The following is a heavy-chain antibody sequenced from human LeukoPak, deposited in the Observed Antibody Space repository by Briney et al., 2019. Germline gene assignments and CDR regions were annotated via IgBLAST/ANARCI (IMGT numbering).Heavy chain of an antibody. Sequence: PSETLSLTCTVSGGSISSGGYYWSWIRQHPGKGVEWIGYIYYSGSTYYNPSLKSRVTISVDTSKNQFSLKLSSVTAADTAVYYCAKSGYYYGVDYWGQGTLVTVSS. J-gene: IGHJ4*02. CDR3: AKSGYYYGVDY. D-gene: IGHD3-22*01. CDR2: IYYSGST. CDR1: GGSISSGGYY. V-gene: IGHV4-31*03.